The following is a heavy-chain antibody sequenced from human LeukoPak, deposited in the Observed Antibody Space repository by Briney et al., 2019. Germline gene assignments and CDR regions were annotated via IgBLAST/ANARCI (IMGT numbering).Heavy chain of an antibody. Sequence: GGSLRLSCAASGFTFDDYAMHWVRQAPGKGLEWVSLISGDGGSTYYADSVKGRFTISRDNSKNSLYLQMNSLRTEDTALYYCAKDIIVAGPYNWYDPWGQGTLVTVSS. D-gene: IGHD5-12*01. J-gene: IGHJ5*02. CDR2: ISGDGGST. CDR3: AKDIIVAGPYNWYDP. CDR1: GFTFDDYA. V-gene: IGHV3-43*02.